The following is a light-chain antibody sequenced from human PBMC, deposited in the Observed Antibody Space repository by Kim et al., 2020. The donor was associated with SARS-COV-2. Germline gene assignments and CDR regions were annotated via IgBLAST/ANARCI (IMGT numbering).Light chain of an antibody. CDR1: SRNVGGYSY. Sequence: GQSSTISCTGTSRNVGGYSYVSGYQQHPGKAPNLVIYDVKKRPSGVSNRFSGSKSGNAASLTISGLQAEDETDYFCSSYTSSSTWVFGGGTQLTVL. CDR2: DVK. J-gene: IGLJ3*02. V-gene: IGLV2-14*03. CDR3: SSYTSSSTWV.